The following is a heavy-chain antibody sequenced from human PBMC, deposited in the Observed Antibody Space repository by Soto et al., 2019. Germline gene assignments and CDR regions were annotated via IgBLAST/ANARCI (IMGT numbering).Heavy chain of an antibody. CDR2: ISGSGGIA. J-gene: IGHJ6*02. D-gene: IGHD1-26*01. CDR1: GFTFSSYA. CDR3: AKDGASGSYPPYYYYGMDV. Sequence: EVQLLESGGGLVQPGGSLRLSCVASGFTFSSYAMSWVRQAPGKGLEWVSSISGSGGIAYYADSVKGRFTISRDNSKNTLRLQMNSLRADDTAVYYCAKDGASGSYPPYYYYGMDVWGQGNTVTVSS. V-gene: IGHV3-23*01.